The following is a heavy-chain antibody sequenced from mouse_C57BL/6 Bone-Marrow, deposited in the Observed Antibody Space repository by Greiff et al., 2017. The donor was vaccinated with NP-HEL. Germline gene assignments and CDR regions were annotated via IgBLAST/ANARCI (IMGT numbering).Heavy chain of an antibody. D-gene: IGHD2-3*01. CDR2: INPYNGDT. V-gene: IGHV1-20*01. Sequence: EVKLEESGPELVKPGDSVKISCKASGYSFTGYFMNWVMQSHGKSLEWIGRINPYNGDTFYNQKFKGKATLTVDKSSSTAHMELRSLTSEDSAVYYCARCGYSYYYAMDYWGQGTSVTVSS. CDR1: GYSFTGYF. J-gene: IGHJ4*01. CDR3: ARCGYSYYYAMDY.